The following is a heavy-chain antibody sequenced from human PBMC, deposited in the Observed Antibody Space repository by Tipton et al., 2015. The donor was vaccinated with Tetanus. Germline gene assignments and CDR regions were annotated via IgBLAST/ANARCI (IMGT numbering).Heavy chain of an antibody. J-gene: IGHJ6*02. Sequence: LRLSCTVSGASLRGGDYHWSWIRQPPGKGLEWIGYIYGSGSTYYNPSLKSRVTISEDRSKNQISLRLRSVTAADTAVYYCARVKGTYNHYGLDVWGQGTTVTVAS. CDR3: ARVKGTYNHYGLDV. CDR2: IYGSGST. D-gene: IGHD3-10*01. CDR1: GASLRGGDYH. V-gene: IGHV4-30-2*01.